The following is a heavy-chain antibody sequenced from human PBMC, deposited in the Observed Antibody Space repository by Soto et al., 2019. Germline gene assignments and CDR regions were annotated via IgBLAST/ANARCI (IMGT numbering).Heavy chain of an antibody. D-gene: IGHD3-16*01. Sequence: GGSLRLSCAASGFTFSSYEMNWVRQAPGKGLEWVSYISSSGSTIYYADSMKGRFTISRDNAKNSLYLQMNSLRAEDTAVYYCAREDREIWGYFYYGMDVWGQGTTVTVSS. V-gene: IGHV3-48*03. CDR1: GFTFSSYE. J-gene: IGHJ6*02. CDR3: AREDREIWGYFYYGMDV. CDR2: ISSSGSTI.